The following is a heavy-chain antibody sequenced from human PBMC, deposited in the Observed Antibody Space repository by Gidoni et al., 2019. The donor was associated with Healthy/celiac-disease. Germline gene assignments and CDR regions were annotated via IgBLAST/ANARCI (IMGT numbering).Heavy chain of an antibody. J-gene: IGHJ4*02. Sequence: EVQLVESGGVVVQPGGSLRLSCAASGSTFDAYAMHWVRQAPGKGLEWVSLISWDGGSSYYADSVKGRFTISRDNSKNSLYLQMNSLRAEDTALYYCAKDLCSGGSCYFNFDYWGQGTLVTVSS. CDR2: ISWDGGSS. CDR3: AKDLCSGGSCYFNFDY. D-gene: IGHD2-15*01. CDR1: GSTFDAYA. V-gene: IGHV3-43D*03.